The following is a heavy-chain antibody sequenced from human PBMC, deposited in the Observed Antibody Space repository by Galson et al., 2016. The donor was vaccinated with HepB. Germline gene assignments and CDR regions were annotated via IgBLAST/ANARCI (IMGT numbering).Heavy chain of an antibody. Sequence: SLRLSCAASGFTLSDHFMDWVRQAPGKGLEWVAVISYDGTKEYYTDSVKGRFTVSRDDSKNTLFLQMNTLRPEDTAVYYCARDQKYSGYDFYYAMDVWGKGATVTVSS. CDR1: GFTLSDHF. V-gene: IGHV3-30-3*01. J-gene: IGHJ6*04. CDR3: ARDQKYSGYDFYYAMDV. D-gene: IGHD5-12*01. CDR2: ISYDGTKE.